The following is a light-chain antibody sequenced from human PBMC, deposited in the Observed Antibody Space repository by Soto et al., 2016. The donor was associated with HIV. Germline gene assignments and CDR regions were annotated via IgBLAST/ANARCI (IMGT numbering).Light chain of an antibody. J-gene: IGLJ1*01. V-gene: IGLV3-1*01. CDR3: QAWDSSTTLYV. CDR1: KLGDKF. Sequence: SYDLTQPPSVSVSPGQTATISCSGDKLGDKFVSWYQQRPGQSPLLVIFQDTKRPSGIPERFSGSISGNTATLTISGTQAMDEADYYCQAWDSSTTLYVFGTGTKVTVL. CDR2: QDT.